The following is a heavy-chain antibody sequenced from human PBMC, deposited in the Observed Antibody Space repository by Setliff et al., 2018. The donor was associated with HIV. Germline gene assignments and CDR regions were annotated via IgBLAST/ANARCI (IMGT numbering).Heavy chain of an antibody. J-gene: IGHJ4*02. CDR1: GYSFSRYW. Sequence: PGESLKISCEGSGYSFSRYWIGWVRQMPGKGLEWMEVIYPGDSSSKYSPSFQGQVTISVDTSISTAYLQWNSLKASDTAIYYCARHPIHTYGYGAFDFWGRGTLVTVSS. CDR2: IYPGDSSS. V-gene: IGHV5-51*01. CDR3: ARHPIHTYGYGAFDF. D-gene: IGHD5-18*01.